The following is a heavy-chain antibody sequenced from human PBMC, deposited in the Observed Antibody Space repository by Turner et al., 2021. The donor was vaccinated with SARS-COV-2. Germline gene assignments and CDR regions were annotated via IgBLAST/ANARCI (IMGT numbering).Heavy chain of an antibody. J-gene: IGHJ3*02. CDR2: ISSSSSYI. CDR3: ARARWHYYDSSGYYPDAFDI. V-gene: IGHV3-21*01. CDR1: GFIISSYS. Sequence: EVQLVESGGGLVKPGRSLRLSCAASGFIISSYSMNWVRQAPGKVLEWVSSISSSSSYIYYADSVKGRFTISRDNAKNSLYLQINSLRAEDTAVYYCARARWHYYDSSGYYPDAFDIWGQGTMVTVSS. D-gene: IGHD3-22*01.